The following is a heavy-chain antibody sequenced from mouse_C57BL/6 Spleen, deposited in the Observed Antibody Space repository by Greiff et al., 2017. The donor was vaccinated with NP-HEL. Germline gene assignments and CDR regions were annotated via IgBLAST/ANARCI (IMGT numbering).Heavy chain of an antibody. CDR2: ISDGGSYT. J-gene: IGHJ2*01. CDR3: ARDNWGFDY. CDR1: GFTFSSYA. Sequence: EVQLVESGGGLVKPGGSLKLSCAASGFTFSSYAMSWVRQTPEKRLEWVATISDGGSYTYYPDNVKGRFTISRDNAKNNLYLQMSHLKSEDTAMYYCARDNWGFDYWGQGTTLTVSS. D-gene: IGHD4-1*01. V-gene: IGHV5-4*01.